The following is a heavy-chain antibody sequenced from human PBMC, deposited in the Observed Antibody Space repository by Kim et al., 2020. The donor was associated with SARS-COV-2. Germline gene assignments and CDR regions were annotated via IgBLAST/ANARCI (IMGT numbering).Heavy chain of an antibody. CDR1: GGTFSSYA. CDR2: IIPIFGTA. CDR3: ARDRSLPLQVLGAFDY. J-gene: IGHJ4*02. D-gene: IGHD3-16*01. V-gene: IGHV1-69*13. Sequence: SVKVSCKASGGTFSSYAISWVRQAPGQGLEWMGGIIPIFGTANYAQKFQGRVTITADESTSTAYMELSSLRSEDTAVYYCARDRSLPLQVLGAFDYWGQGTLVTVSS.